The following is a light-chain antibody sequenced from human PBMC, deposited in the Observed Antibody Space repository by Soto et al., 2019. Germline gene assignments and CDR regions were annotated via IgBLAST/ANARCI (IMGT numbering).Light chain of an antibody. CDR2: GNT. CDR3: QSYDSSLSVV. J-gene: IGLJ2*01. CDR1: SSNIGAGYD. Sequence: QSVLTQPPSVSGAPGQRATISCTGSSSNIGAGYDVHWYQQLPGTAPRLLVCGNTNRPSGVPDRFSGSKSATSASLAITGLQAEEEADYYCQSYDSSLSVVFGGGTKLTVL. V-gene: IGLV1-40*01.